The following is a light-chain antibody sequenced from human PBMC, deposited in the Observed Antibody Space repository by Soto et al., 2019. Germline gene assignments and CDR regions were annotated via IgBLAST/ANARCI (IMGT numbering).Light chain of an antibody. J-gene: IGKJ4*01. Sequence: EIVMTQSPATLSVSPGERATLSCRASQSVSINLAWYQQKPGQAPRLLIYGASIRATGIPARFSGSGSGTEFTLTNSGLQSEDFAVYYCEQYNNWPRTFGGGTKVEIK. CDR3: EQYNNWPRT. CDR2: GAS. V-gene: IGKV3-15*01. CDR1: QSVSIN.